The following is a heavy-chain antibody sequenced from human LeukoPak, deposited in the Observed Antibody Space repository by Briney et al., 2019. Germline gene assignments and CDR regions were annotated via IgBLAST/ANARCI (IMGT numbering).Heavy chain of an antibody. J-gene: IGHJ4*02. CDR3: ARDLGHRTWTVAGTCGY. D-gene: IGHD6-19*01. CDR1: GYTFTSYY. CDR2: INPSGGST. Sequence: ASVKVSCKASGYTFTSYYMHWVRQAPGQGLEWMGIINPSGGSTSYAQKFQGRVTMTRDTSTSTVYMELSSLRSEDTAVYYCARDLGHRTWTVAGTCGYWGQGTLVTVSS. V-gene: IGHV1-46*01.